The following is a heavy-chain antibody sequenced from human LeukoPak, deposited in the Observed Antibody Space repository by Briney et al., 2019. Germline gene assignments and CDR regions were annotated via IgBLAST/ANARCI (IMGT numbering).Heavy chain of an antibody. CDR2: IKQDGSEK. CDR3: ARVGPWLVSEGLDYYCGMNV. V-gene: IGHV3-7*01. Sequence: GGSLRLSCAASGFTFSSYWMSWVRQAPGKGLEWVANIKQDGSEKYYVDSVKGRFTISRDNAKNSLYLQMNSLRAEDTAVYYCARVGPWLVSEGLDYYCGMNVWGQGTTVTVSS. J-gene: IGHJ6*02. CDR1: GFTFSSYW. D-gene: IGHD6-19*01.